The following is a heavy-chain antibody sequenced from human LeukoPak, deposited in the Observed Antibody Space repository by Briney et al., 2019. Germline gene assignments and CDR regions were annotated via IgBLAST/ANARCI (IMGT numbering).Heavy chain of an antibody. CDR2: ISWNSGSI. J-gene: IGHJ5*02. V-gene: IGHV3-9*01. CDR1: GFTFDDYA. CDR3: AKDSGAVAHNWFDP. D-gene: IGHD6-19*01. Sequence: PGGSLGLSCAASGFTFDDYAMHWVRQAPGKGLEWVSGISWNSGSIGYADSVKGRFTISRDNAKNSLYLQMNSLRAEDTALYYCAKDSGAVAHNWFDPWGQGTLVTVSS.